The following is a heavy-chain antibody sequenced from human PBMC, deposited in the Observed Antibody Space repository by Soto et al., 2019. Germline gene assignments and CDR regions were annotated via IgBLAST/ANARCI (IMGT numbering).Heavy chain of an antibody. CDR1: GGSISSYY. J-gene: IGHJ6*02. CDR3: ARTRYYGSGSYYYYGMDV. V-gene: IGHV4-59*01. D-gene: IGHD3-10*01. Sequence: QVQLQESGPGLVKPSETLSLTCTVSGGSISSYYWSWIRQPPAKGLEWMGCIYYSGSTNYNPSLKRRVPISVDTSKYKFALKLSSVTAADTAVYYCARTRYYGSGSYYYYGMDVWGQGTTVTVSS. CDR2: IYYSGST.